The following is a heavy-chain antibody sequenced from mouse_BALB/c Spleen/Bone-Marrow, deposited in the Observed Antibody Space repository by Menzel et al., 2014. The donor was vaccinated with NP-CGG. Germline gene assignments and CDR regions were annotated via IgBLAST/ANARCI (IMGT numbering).Heavy chain of an antibody. Sequence: EVQLQESGAELVKPGASVKLSCTASGFNIKDTYMHWVKQRPEQGLEWIGRIDPANGSTKYDPKFQGKATITADTSSNTAYLQLSSLTSEDTAVYYCARYYYGFYFDYWGQGTTLTVSS. CDR3: ARYYYGFYFDY. V-gene: IGHV14-3*02. CDR1: GFNIKDTY. J-gene: IGHJ2*01. D-gene: IGHD1-1*01. CDR2: IDPANGST.